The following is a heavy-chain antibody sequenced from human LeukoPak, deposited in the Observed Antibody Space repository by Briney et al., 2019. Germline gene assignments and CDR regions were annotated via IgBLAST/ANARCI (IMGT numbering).Heavy chain of an antibody. CDR2: IYYSGST. CDR3: ASYTDAFDI. V-gene: IGHV4-39*01. J-gene: IGHJ3*02. CDR1: GGSISSSSYY. D-gene: IGHD2-2*02. Sequence: KPSETLSLTCTVSGGSISSSSYYWGWIRQPPGKGLEWIGSIYYSGSTYYNPSLKSRVTISVDTSKNQFSLKLSSVTAADTAVYYCASYTDAFDIWGQGTMVTVSS.